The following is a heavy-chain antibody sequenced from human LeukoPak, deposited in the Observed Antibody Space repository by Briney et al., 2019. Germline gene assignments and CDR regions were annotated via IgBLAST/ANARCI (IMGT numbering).Heavy chain of an antibody. CDR2: INIFSRYI. V-gene: IGHV3-21*01. J-gene: IGHJ4*02. CDR1: GFTFSSFN. CDR3: AREVTTYDY. D-gene: IGHD4-17*01. Sequence: GGSLRLSCAASGFTFSSFNMDWVRQAPGKGLEWVSSINIFSRYIYYADSVKGRFTVSRDNAKNSLYLQMNRLRAEDTAVYYCAREVTTYDYWGQGTLVTVSS.